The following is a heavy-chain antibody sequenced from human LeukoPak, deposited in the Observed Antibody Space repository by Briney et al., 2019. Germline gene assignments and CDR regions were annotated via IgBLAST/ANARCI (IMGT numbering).Heavy chain of an antibody. CDR3: AKGVPGGDMYYFDY. Sequence: GGSLSLSCAASGFTVSSNYMSWVPQAPGKGLEWVSAISGSGGSTYYADSGKGRFTISRDNSKDTLYLQMNSLRAEDTALYYCAKGVPGGDMYYFDYWGQGTLVTVSS. D-gene: IGHD3-10*02. CDR2: ISGSGGST. V-gene: IGHV3-23*01. CDR1: GFTVSSNY. J-gene: IGHJ4*02.